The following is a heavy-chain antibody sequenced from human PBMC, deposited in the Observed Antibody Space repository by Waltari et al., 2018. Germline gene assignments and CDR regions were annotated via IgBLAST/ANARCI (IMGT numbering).Heavy chain of an antibody. V-gene: IGHV3-23*01. D-gene: IGHD3-16*01. Sequence: EVQLLESGGGLVQPGGSLRLSCAASGFTFALDGMSWVRQAPGKGLEWVSVLSGGGGDTYYADSVKGRFTISRDSSKNTLYLLMNSLRAEDTAVYYCAKDHAIRHGNNLGFDCWGQGTLVTVSS. CDR2: LSGGGGDT. CDR3: AKDHAIRHGNNLGFDC. CDR1: GFTFALDG. J-gene: IGHJ4*02.